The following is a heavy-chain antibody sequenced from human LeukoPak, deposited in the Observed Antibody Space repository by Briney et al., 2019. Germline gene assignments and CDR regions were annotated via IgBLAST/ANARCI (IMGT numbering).Heavy chain of an antibody. CDR2: ISSSSSTI. V-gene: IGHV3-48*01. D-gene: IGHD1-26*01. CDR1: GFSFSSYS. J-gene: IGHJ5*02. CDR3: ARPRVGATGWFDP. Sequence: GGSLRLSCAGSGFSFSSYSMNWVRQAPGKGLEWVSYISSSSSTIYYADSVKGRFTISRDNAKNSLYLQMNSLRAADTAVYYCARPRVGATGWFDPWGQGTLVTVSS.